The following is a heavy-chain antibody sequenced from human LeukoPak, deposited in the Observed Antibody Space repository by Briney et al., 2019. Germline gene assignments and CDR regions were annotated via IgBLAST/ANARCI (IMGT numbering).Heavy chain of an antibody. V-gene: IGHV4-38-2*02. J-gene: IGHJ4*02. CDR1: GYSISSGYY. Sequence: PSETLSLTCTVSGYSISSGYYWGWIRQPPGQGLEWIGSISHSGSSYYNPSLKSRYHISVDTSKNQFSLRLSSVTAADRAGYYCARDRGYSYGIDYWGQGTLVTVSS. CDR2: ISHSGSS. CDR3: ARDRGYSYGIDY. D-gene: IGHD5-18*01.